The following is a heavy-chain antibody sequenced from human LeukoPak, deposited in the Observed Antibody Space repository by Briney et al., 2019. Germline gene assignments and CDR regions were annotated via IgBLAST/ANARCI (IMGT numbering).Heavy chain of an antibody. CDR1: GFTFSSYA. D-gene: IGHD6-19*01. CDR3: ARGKQWLVLYYFDY. V-gene: IGHV3-30-3*01. Sequence: PGGSLRLSCAASGFTFSSYAMHWVRQAPGKGLEWVAVISYDGSNKYYAGSVKGRFTISRDNSKNTLYLQMNSLRAEDTAVYYCARGKQWLVLYYFDYWGQGTLVIVSS. J-gene: IGHJ4*02. CDR2: ISYDGSNK.